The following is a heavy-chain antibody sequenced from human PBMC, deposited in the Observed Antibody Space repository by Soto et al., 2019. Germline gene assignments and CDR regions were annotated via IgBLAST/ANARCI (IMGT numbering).Heavy chain of an antibody. CDR3: ARDPHEFWTSYWFDP. CDR2: ISAYDGKT. V-gene: IGHV1-18*01. J-gene: IGHJ5*02. D-gene: IGHD3-3*01. Sequence: ASVKVSCKTSGYTFNTYGINWVWQAPGQGLELMGWISAYDGKTTYAEKFQGRVTLTTDTSTSTAYMELRSLRSDDTAIYYCARDPHEFWTSYWFDPWGQGTPVTVSS. CDR1: GYTFNTYG.